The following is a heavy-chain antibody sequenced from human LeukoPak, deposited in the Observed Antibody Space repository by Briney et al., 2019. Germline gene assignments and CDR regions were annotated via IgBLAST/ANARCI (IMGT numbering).Heavy chain of an antibody. CDR1: GFTFRNAW. Sequence: GGSLRLSCAASGFTFRNAWMSWVRQAPGKGREWVVRIKSKTDGGTTDYAAPVKGRFTISRDDSKNTLSLQMNSLTTEDTAVYYCPTLASITMVRGVTFDYWGQGTLVTVSS. V-gene: IGHV3-15*01. CDR3: PTLASITMVRGVTFDY. CDR2: IKSKTDGGTT. D-gene: IGHD3-10*01. J-gene: IGHJ4*02.